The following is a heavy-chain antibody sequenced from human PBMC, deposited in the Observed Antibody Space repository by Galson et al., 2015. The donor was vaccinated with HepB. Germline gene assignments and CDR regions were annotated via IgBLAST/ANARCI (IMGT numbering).Heavy chain of an antibody. V-gene: IGHV3-23*01. CDR3: AKVFPEKTDGWYRQALYYFDS. CDR2: IIPSGDNT. CDR1: GFTISYYA. D-gene: IGHD6-19*01. J-gene: IGHJ4*02. Sequence: SLRLSCAASGFTISYYAMSWVRQAPGKGLEWISAIIPSGDNTYSADSMKGRFFISRDNSQNTLFLQMNSLRADDTAIYFCAKVFPEKTDGWYRQALYYFDSWGQGTRVTVSS.